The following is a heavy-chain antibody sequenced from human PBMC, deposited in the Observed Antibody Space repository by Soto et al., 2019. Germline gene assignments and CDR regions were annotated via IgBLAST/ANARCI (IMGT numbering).Heavy chain of an antibody. D-gene: IGHD3-10*01. CDR2: ISGSGGST. J-gene: IGHJ6*02. CDR1: GFTFSSYA. Sequence: EVQLLESGGGLVQPGGSLRLSCAASGFTFSSYAMSWVRQAPGKGLEWVSAISGSGGSTYYADSVKGRFTISRDNSKNTLYRQMNSLRAEDTAVYYCAKDPMVRGVSSVMDVWGHGTTVTVSS. V-gene: IGHV3-23*01. CDR3: AKDPMVRGVSSVMDV.